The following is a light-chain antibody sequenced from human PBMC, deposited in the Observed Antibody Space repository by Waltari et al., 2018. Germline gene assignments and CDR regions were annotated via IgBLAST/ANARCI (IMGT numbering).Light chain of an antibody. V-gene: IGKV3-15*01. Sequence: EIVMTQSPATLSVSPVERATLSCRASQSVSSNLAWYHQKPGQAPRLLIYSASTRATGIPARFSGSGSGTEFTLTISSLQSEDFAVYYCQQYNNWPLTFGGGTKVEIK. J-gene: IGKJ4*01. CDR1: QSVSSN. CDR2: SAS. CDR3: QQYNNWPLT.